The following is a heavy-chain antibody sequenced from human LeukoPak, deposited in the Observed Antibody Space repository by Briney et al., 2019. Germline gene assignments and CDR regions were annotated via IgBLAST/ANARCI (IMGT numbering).Heavy chain of an antibody. J-gene: IGHJ4*02. CDR1: GFTFSSNG. Sequence: QTGRSLRLSCVASGFTFSSNGMHWVRQAPGKGLEWVAVIWYDGSNKYYADSMKGRFTISRDNSKNTLYLQMNSLRAEDTAVYYCARAEKIAVAGMGYYFDYWGQGTLVTVSS. D-gene: IGHD6-19*01. CDR2: IWYDGSNK. CDR3: ARAEKIAVAGMGYYFDY. V-gene: IGHV3-33*01.